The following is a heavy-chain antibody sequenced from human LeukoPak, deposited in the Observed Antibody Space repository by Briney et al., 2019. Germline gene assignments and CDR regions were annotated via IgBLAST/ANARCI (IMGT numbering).Heavy chain of an antibody. CDR2: ISAYNGNT. D-gene: IGHD5-18*01. J-gene: IGHJ4*02. Sequence: GASVKVSCKASGYTFTGYGISWVRQAPGQGLEWMGWISAYNGNTNYAQKLQGRVTMTTDTSTSTAYMELRSLRSDDTAVYYCARDFNVVGYGYSSYWGQGTLVTVSS. CDR1: GYTFTGYG. CDR3: ARDFNVVGYGYSSY. V-gene: IGHV1-18*01.